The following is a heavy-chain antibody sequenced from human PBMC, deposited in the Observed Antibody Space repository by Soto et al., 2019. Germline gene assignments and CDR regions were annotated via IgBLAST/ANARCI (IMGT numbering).Heavy chain of an antibody. Sequence: QVQLVQSGAEVKKHGASVKVSCKACGCTFTSYGISWVRQAPGQGLEWMGWISAYNGNTNYAQKLQGRVTMTTDTSTSTVYMELRSLRSDDTAVYYCARIWTTIAVAGNWFDPWGQGTLVTVSS. CDR3: ARIWTTIAVAGNWFDP. D-gene: IGHD6-19*01. J-gene: IGHJ5*02. CDR1: GCTFTSYG. V-gene: IGHV1-18*01. CDR2: ISAYNGNT.